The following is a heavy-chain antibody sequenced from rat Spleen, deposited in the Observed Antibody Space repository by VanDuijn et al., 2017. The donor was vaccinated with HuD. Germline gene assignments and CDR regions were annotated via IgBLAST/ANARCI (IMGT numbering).Heavy chain of an antibody. J-gene: IGHJ2*01. CDR3: AKPSYYGYPY. D-gene: IGHD1-7*01. CDR1: GFSLTSYN. Sequence: VQLKESGPGLVQPSQTLSLTCTVSGFSLTSYNVHWVRQPPGKGLEWMGVLWSNGNTAYNSTLKSRLSISRDTSKSQVFLKMNNLQTEDTAMYFCAKPSYYGYPYWGQGVMVTVSS. CDR2: LWSNGNT. V-gene: IGHV2S63*01.